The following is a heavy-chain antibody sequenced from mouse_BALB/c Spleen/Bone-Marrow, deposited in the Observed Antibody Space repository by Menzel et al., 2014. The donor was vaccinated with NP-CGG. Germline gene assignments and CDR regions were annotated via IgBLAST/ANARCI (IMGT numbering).Heavy chain of an antibody. V-gene: IGHV14-3*02. J-gene: IGHJ2*01. Sequence: EVQLQHSGAEPVKPGASVKLSCTASGFNIKDTYMHWVKQRPKQGLEWIGRIDPANGNTEFDPKFQGKATITADTSSNTAYLQLSSLTSEDTAVYYCARGNYYFDYWGQGTTLTVSS. D-gene: IGHD2-1*01. CDR3: ARGNYYFDY. CDR2: IDPANGNT. CDR1: GFNIKDTY.